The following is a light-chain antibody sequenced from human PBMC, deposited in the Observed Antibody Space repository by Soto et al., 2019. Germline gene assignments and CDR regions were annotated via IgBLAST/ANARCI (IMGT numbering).Light chain of an antibody. V-gene: IGKV3-15*01. Sequence: EIVLTQSPGTLSLSPGERATLSCSASQSLSSSYLAWYQQKPGQAPRLLIYGTYTRATGIPARFSGSGSGTEFTLTISSLQSEDFAVYYCQQYNNWPRTVGQGTKVEIK. CDR2: GTY. CDR3: QQYNNWPRT. J-gene: IGKJ1*01. CDR1: QSLSSSY.